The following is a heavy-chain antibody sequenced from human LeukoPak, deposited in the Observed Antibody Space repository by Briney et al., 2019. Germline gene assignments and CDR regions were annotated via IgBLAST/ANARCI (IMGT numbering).Heavy chain of an antibody. CDR3: ATDRISWLLPTAEPSPFDI. J-gene: IGHJ3*02. V-gene: IGHV1-24*01. CDR1: GYTLTELS. CDR2: FDPEDGET. D-gene: IGHD3-22*01. Sequence: GASVKVSCKVSGYTLTELSMHWVRQAPGKGLEWMGGFDPEDGETIYAQKFQGRVTMTEDTSTDTAYMELSSLRSEDTAVYCCATDRISWLLPTAEPSPFDIWGQGTMVTVSS.